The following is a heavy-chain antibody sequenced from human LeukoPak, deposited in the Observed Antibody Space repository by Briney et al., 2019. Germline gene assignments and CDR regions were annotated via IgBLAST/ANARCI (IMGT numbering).Heavy chain of an antibody. V-gene: IGHV3-49*03. D-gene: IGHD5-18*01. CDR3: TSLRGATAMAD. CDR1: GFTFGDYA. CDR2: IRSKAYGGTT. J-gene: IGHJ4*02. Sequence: PGGFLRLSCTASGFTFGDYAMSWFRQAPGKGLEWVGFIRSKAYGGTTEYAASVKGRFTISRDDSKSIAYLQMNSLKTEDTAVYYCTSLRGATAMADWGQGTLVTVSS.